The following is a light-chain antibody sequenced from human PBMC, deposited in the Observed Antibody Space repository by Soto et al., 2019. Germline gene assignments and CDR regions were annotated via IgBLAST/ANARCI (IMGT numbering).Light chain of an antibody. CDR2: EVS. CDR1: SSDIGAYNY. Sequence: QSVLTQPPSAFGSPGQSVTISCTGTSSDIGAYNYVSWYQQHPGKAPKLMIHEVSKRPSGVPDRFSGSKSGNTASLTVSGLQAEDEADYYCSSYAGSNDRWVFGGGTKLTVL. J-gene: IGLJ3*02. CDR3: SSYAGSNDRWV. V-gene: IGLV2-8*01.